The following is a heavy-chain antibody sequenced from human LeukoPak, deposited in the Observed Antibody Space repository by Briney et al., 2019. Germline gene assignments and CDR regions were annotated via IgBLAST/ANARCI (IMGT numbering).Heavy chain of an antibody. V-gene: IGHV1-24*01. Sequence: ASVKVSCKVSGYTLTELSMHWVRQAPGKGLEXXXXXDPEDGETIYAQKFQGRVTMTEDTSTDTAYMELSSLRSEDTAVYYCATGVEKYQLLLPPFDYWGQGTLVTVSS. J-gene: IGHJ4*02. CDR3: ATGVEKYQLLLPPFDY. CDR2: XDPEDGET. D-gene: IGHD2-2*01. CDR1: GYTLTELS.